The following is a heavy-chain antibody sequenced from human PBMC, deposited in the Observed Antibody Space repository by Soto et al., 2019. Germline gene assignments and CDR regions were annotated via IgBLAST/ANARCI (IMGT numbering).Heavy chain of an antibody. V-gene: IGHV3-23*01. CDR2: ISGSGGST. Sequence: EVQLLESGGGLVQPGGSLRLSCAACGFTFSSYAMSWVRQAPGKGLEWVSAISGSGGSTYYADSVKGRFTISRDNSKNTLYLQMNSLRDEDTAVYYCAKTSSGWYLNYMDVWGKGTTVTVSS. CDR1: GFTFSSYA. D-gene: IGHD6-19*01. CDR3: AKTSSGWYLNYMDV. J-gene: IGHJ6*03.